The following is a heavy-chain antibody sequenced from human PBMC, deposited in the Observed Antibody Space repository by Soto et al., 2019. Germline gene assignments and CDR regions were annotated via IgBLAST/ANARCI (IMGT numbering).Heavy chain of an antibody. CDR1: GFTFSSYG. D-gene: IGHD6-13*01. CDR3: AKEVYSSRWHLRGYYYYGMDV. V-gene: IGHV3-30*18. Sequence: PGGSLRLSCAASGFTFSSYGMHWVRQAPGKGLEWVAAISYDGSNKYYADSVKGRFTISRDNSKNTLYLQMNSLRAEDTAVYYCAKEVYSSRWHLRGYYYYGMDVWGQGTMVTVSS. CDR2: ISYDGSNK. J-gene: IGHJ6*02.